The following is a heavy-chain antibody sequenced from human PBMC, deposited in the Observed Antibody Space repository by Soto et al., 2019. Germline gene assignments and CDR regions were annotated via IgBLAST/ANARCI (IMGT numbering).Heavy chain of an antibody. CDR2: IYYSGST. J-gene: IGHJ4*02. CDR1: GGTISSWY. CDR3: ARRYGSAIDY. Sequence: QVQLQESGPGLVKPSETLSLTCTVSGGTISSWYWSWIRQPPGKGLEWIGYIYYSGSTNCNPSLTRRVTISVDTSKNQCSLKLSSVTAADTAVYYCARRYGSAIDYWGQGTLVTVSS. V-gene: IGHV4-59*08. D-gene: IGHD1-26*01.